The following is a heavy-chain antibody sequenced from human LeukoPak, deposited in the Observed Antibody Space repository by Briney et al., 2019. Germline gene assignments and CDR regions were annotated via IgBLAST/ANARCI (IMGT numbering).Heavy chain of an antibody. CDR1: GGSFSGYY. Sequence: SETLSLTCAVYGGSFSGYYWSWIRQPPGKGLEWIGEINHSGSTNYNPSLKSRVTISVDTSKNQFSLTLSSVTAADTAVYYCARRIVYCSSTSCYRGYYYYYMDVWGKGTTVTISS. V-gene: IGHV4-34*01. D-gene: IGHD2-2*01. CDR3: ARRIVYCSSTSCYRGYYYYYMDV. J-gene: IGHJ6*03. CDR2: INHSGST.